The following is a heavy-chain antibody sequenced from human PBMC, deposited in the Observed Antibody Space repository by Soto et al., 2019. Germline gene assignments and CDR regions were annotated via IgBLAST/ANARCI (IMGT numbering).Heavy chain of an antibody. J-gene: IGHJ5*02. CDR2: IKHSGGT. Sequence: SETLSLTCDVYGGSFSGYYWSWIRQSPGKGLEWIGQIKHSGGTNYNPPLKSRVTISVDTPRNQFSLKLSSVTAADTAVYYCARVPDRWGQGTLVPVSS. D-gene: IGHD2-2*01. CDR1: GGSFSGYY. V-gene: IGHV4-34*01. CDR3: ARVPDR.